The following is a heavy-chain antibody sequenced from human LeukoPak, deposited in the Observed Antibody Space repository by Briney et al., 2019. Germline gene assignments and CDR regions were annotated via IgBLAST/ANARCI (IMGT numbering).Heavy chain of an antibody. D-gene: IGHD5-18*01. J-gene: IGHJ4*02. CDR3: ARDIYSYGPVVPPLMGY. V-gene: IGHV3-7*01. CDR2: IKQDGSEK. Sequence: PGGSLRLSCAASGFTFSSYWMSWVRQAPGKGLEWVANIKQDGSEKYYVDSVKGRFTISRDNSKNTLYLQMNSLRAEDTAVYYCARDIYSYGPVVPPLMGYWGQGTLVTVSS. CDR1: GFTFSSYW.